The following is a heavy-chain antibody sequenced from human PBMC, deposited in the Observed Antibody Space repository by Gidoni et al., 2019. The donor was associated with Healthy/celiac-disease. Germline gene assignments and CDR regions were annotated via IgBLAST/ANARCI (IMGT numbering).Heavy chain of an antibody. CDR2: IKQDGSEK. CDR1: GFTFSSYW. V-gene: IGHV3-7*03. D-gene: IGHD3-10*01. Sequence: EVQLVESGGGLVQPGGSLRLSCAASGFTFSSYWMSWVRQAPGKGLEWVANIKQDGSEKYYVDSVKGRFTISRDNAKNSLYLQMNSLRAEDTAVYYCARALEFGELLGLDYWGQGTLVTVSS. CDR3: ARALEFGELLGLDY. J-gene: IGHJ4*02.